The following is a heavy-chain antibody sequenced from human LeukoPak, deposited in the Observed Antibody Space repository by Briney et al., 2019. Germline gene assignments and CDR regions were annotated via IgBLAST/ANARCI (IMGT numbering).Heavy chain of an antibody. CDR1: GYTFTSYG. CDR3: EKGKQWLDQVFDY. D-gene: IGHD6-19*01. V-gene: IGHV1-18*01. CDR2: ISAYNGNT. J-gene: IGHJ4*01. Sequence: ASVKVSCKTSGYTFTSYGIDWVRQAPGQGLEWMGWISAYNGNTNYAQKFQGRVTMTIDTSTRTAHMELRSLRSDDTAVYYCEKGKQWLDQVFDYWGRGTLVTVPS.